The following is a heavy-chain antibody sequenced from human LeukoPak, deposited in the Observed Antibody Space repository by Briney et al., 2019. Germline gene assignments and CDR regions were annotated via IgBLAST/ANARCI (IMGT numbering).Heavy chain of an antibody. CDR2: INWNGGST. Sequence: PGGSLRLSCAASGFTFSSYWMNWVRQAPGKGLEWVSGINWNGGSTGYADSVKGRFTISRDNAKNSLYLQMNSLRAEDTALYYCARADGDYSPFSYWGQGTLVTVSS. CDR1: GFTFSSYW. D-gene: IGHD4-17*01. V-gene: IGHV3-20*04. J-gene: IGHJ4*02. CDR3: ARADGDYSPFSY.